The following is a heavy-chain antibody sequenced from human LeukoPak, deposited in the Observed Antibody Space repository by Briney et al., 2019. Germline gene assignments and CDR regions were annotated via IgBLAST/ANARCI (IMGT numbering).Heavy chain of an antibody. J-gene: IGHJ4*02. D-gene: IGHD1-26*01. CDR3: ARHLWGGGSSAGFDY. CDR1: GGSISSYY. V-gene: IGHV4-59*08. Sequence: SETLSLTCTVSGGSISSYYWSWIRQPPGKGLEWIGYIYYSGSTNYNPSLKSRVTISVDTSKNQFSLKLSSVTAADTAVYYRARHLWGGGSSAGFDYWGQGTLVTVSS. CDR2: IYYSGST.